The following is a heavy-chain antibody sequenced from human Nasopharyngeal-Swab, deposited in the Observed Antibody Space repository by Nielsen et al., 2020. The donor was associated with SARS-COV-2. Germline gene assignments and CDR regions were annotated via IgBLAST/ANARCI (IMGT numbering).Heavy chain of an antibody. D-gene: IGHD6-19*01. Sequence: PGKGLEWVSAISGSGGSTYYADSVKGRFTISRDNSKNTLYLQMNSLRAEDTAVYYCANGIAVFDYWGQGTLVTVSS. J-gene: IGHJ4*02. CDR2: ISGSGGST. CDR3: ANGIAVFDY. V-gene: IGHV3-23*01.